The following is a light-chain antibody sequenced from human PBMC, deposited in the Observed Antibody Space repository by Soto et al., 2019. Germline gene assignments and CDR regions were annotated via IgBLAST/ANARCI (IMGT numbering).Light chain of an antibody. CDR2: GAS. J-gene: IGKJ2*01. CDR3: QQYPGYT. Sequence: EIVLTQSPGTLSLSPGERATLSCRAGQSVSSSYLAWYQQKPGQAPRLLIYGASSRATGIPDRFSGSGSGTDFTLTISRLEPEDFAVYYCQQYPGYTFGQGTKLEIK. V-gene: IGKV3-20*01. CDR1: QSVSSSY.